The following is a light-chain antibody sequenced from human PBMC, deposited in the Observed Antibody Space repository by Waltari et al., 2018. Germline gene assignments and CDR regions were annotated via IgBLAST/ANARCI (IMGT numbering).Light chain of an antibody. V-gene: IGLV2-11*02. CDR3: CSYAGSYTWV. CDR1: SSDVGGYNY. Sequence: QSALTQPRSVSGSPGYSVTISCHGPSSDVGGYNYVSWYQQPTGKAPKLMSYDVSKRPSGVPDRFSGSKSGNTASLTISGLQAEDEADYYCCSYAGSYTWVFGGGTKLTVL. CDR2: DVS. J-gene: IGLJ3*02.